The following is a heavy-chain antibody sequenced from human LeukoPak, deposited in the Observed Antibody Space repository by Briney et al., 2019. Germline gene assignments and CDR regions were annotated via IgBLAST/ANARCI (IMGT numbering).Heavy chain of an antibody. CDR2: INPNSGGT. V-gene: IGHV1-2*02. J-gene: IGHJ4*02. Sequence: ASVKVSCKASGYTFTGYYMHWVRQTPGQGLEWMGWINPNSGGTNYAQKFQGRVTMTRDTSISTAYMELSRLRSDDTAVYYCARKRWFGELSSDYWGQGTLVTVSS. CDR1: GYTFTGYY. CDR3: ARKRWFGELSSDY. D-gene: IGHD3-10*01.